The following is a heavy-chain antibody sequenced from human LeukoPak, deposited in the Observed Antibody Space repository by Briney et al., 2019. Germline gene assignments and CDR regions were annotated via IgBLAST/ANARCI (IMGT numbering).Heavy chain of an antibody. CDR1: GDSVSSNSAA. CDR3: ARGGYCSGGSCYSDWFDP. V-gene: IGHV6-1*01. CDR2: TYYRSKWYN. Sequence: SQTLSLTCAISGDSVSSNSAAWNWIRQSPSRGLEWLGRTYYRSKWYNDYAVSVKSRITINPDTSKNQSSLQLNSVTPEDTAVYYCARGGYCSGGSCYSDWFDPWGQGTLVTVSS. J-gene: IGHJ5*02. D-gene: IGHD2-15*01.